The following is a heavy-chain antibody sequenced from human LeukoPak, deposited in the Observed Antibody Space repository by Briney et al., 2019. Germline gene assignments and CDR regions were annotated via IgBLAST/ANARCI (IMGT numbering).Heavy chain of an antibody. J-gene: IGHJ6*03. Sequence: GGSLRLSCAASGFTFSSYAMSWVRQAPGKGLEWVSAISGSGGSTYYAGSVKGRFTISRDNSKNTLYLQMNSLRAEDTAVYYCAKVQYSSSWHYYYYYMDVWGKGTTVTVSS. CDR1: GFTFSSYA. CDR3: AKVQYSSSWHYYYYYMDV. CDR2: ISGSGGST. D-gene: IGHD6-13*01. V-gene: IGHV3-23*01.